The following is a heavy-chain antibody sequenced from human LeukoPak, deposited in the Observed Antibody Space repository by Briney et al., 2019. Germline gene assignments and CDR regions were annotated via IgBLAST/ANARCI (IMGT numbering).Heavy chain of an antibody. CDR2: INPHSGGT. Sequence: GASVKVSCKASGDTFTGYFIHWVRQAPGQGLEWMGWINPHSGGTNYAQMFQVRVTMTRDTSINTAYMELNRLTSDDTAVYYCARDLYYDSSGYYSPHFDYWGQGTLVTVSS. CDR3: ARDLYYDSSGYYSPHFDY. CDR1: GDTFTGYF. J-gene: IGHJ4*02. V-gene: IGHV1-2*02. D-gene: IGHD3-22*01.